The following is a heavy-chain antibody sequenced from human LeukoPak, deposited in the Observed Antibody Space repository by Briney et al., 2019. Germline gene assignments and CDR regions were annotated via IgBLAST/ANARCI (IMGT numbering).Heavy chain of an antibody. V-gene: IGHV4-31*03. CDR3: AREGGSSWH. J-gene: IGHJ4*02. CDR2: IYYSGST. CDR1: GGSISSSGYC. Sequence: SQTLSLTCTVSGGSISSSGYCWNWIRQHPGKGLEWIGYIYYSGSTFYNPSLKSRVIISVDTSKNQFSLKLSSVTAADTAVYYCAREGGSSWHWGQGTPVTVSS. D-gene: IGHD6-13*01.